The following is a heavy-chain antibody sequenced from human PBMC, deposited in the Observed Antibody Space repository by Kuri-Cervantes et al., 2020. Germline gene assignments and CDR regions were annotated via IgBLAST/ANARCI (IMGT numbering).Heavy chain of an antibody. V-gene: IGHV3-30*02. D-gene: IGHD5-12*01. Sequence: GESLKISCAASGFTFSSYGMHWVRQAPGKGLEWVAFIRYDGSNKYYADSVKGRFTISRDNFKNTLYLQMNSLRVEDTAVYYCARVPEKDIVATIFGDWGQGTLVTVSS. CDR2: IRYDGSNK. CDR1: GFTFSSYG. J-gene: IGHJ4*02. CDR3: ARVPEKDIVATIFGD.